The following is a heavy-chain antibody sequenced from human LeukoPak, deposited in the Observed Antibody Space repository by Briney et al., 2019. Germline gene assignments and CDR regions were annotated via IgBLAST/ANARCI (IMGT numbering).Heavy chain of an antibody. CDR1: GFIFSNYD. J-gene: IGHJ4*02. CDR3: AKKAYYSDYFDF. D-gene: IGHD2-21*01. Sequence: GGSLSLSCAVSGFIFSNYDMNWVRQAPGKGLEWVSYISSRGSTIHYAESVNGRFNISRDNAKNSLYIQMTNLRDEDTAVYYCAKKAYYSDYFDFWGQGTLVTVSS. CDR2: ISSRGSTI. V-gene: IGHV3-48*03.